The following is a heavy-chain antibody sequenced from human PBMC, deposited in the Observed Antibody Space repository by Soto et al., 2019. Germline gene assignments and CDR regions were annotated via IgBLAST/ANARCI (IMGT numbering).Heavy chain of an antibody. J-gene: IGHJ4*02. CDR2: INPNTGSA. CDR3: ARTLGYFDS. Sequence: ASVKVSCKASGNTFTTYYLHWMRQAPGQGLEWLGVINPNTGSATYAHSSQDRLTLTTDTSTNTVSMELSSLKFEDTAVYYCARTLGYFDSWAQGTLVTVSS. CDR1: GNTFTTYY. V-gene: IGHV1-46*01.